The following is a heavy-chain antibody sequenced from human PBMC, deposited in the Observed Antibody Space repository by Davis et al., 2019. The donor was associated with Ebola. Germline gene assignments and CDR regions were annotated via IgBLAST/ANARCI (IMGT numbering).Heavy chain of an antibody. V-gene: IGHV4-34*01. CDR3: ATGAYYGSGYYFDY. CDR2: IYYSGST. D-gene: IGHD3-10*01. J-gene: IGHJ4*02. Sequence: MPSETLSLTCAVYGGSFSGYYWSWIRQPPGKGLEWIGSIYYSGSTYYNPSLKSRVTISVDTSKNQFTLKLSSVTAADTAVYYCATGAYYGSGYYFDYWGQGTLVTVSS. CDR1: GGSFSGYY.